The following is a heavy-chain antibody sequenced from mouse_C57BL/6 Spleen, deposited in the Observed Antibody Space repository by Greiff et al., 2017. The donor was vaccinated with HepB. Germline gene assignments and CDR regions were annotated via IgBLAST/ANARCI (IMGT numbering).Heavy chain of an antibody. CDR2: IYPGSGST. CDR3: ARMGDYDGNWYFDV. J-gene: IGHJ1*03. Sequence: VQLQQSGAELVKPGASVKMSCKASGYTFTSYWITWVKQRPGQGLEWIGDIYPGSGSTNYNEKFKSKATLTVDTSSSTAYMQLSSLTSEDSAVYYCARMGDYDGNWYFDVWGTGTTATVSS. D-gene: IGHD2-4*01. CDR1: GYTFTSYW. V-gene: IGHV1-55*01.